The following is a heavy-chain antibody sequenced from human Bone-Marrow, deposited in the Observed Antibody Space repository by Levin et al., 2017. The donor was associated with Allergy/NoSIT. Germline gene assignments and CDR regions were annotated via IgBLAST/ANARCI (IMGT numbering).Heavy chain of an antibody. V-gene: IGHV3-23*01. D-gene: IGHD2-2*01. Sequence: LSLTCAASGVSFSTYAMSWVRPAPGKGLEWVSAISSSGGSTYYADPVKGRFTVSRDNSKNTLYLQMNSLRAEDTAIYYCAKYCVSTSCYPYFGMDVWGQGTTVTVSS. CDR3: AKYCVSTSCYPYFGMDV. J-gene: IGHJ6*02. CDR1: GVSFSTYA. CDR2: ISSSGGST.